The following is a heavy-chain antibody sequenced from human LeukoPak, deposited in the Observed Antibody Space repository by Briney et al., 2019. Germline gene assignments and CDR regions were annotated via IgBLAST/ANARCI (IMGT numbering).Heavy chain of an antibody. Sequence: GGSLRLSCAASGFTFTIYGMNWLRQAPGKGLEWASYLSGRSDSIYYAESVKGRFTISRDNAKNSLYLQMNSLRAEDTAVYYCARDGYNYRYWGQGTLVTVSS. D-gene: IGHD5-24*01. CDR2: LSGRSDSI. CDR3: ARDGYNYRY. J-gene: IGHJ4*02. CDR1: GFTFTIYG. V-gene: IGHV3-48*04.